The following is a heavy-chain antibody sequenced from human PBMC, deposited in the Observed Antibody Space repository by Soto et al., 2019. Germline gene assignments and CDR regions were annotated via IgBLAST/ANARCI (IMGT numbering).Heavy chain of an antibody. V-gene: IGHV3-30*18. CDR2: ISYDGSNK. D-gene: IGHD3-10*01. CDR1: GFTFSSYG. CDR3: AKDETRAYGSGSCGMDV. Sequence: GGSLRLSCAASGFTFSSYGMHWVRQAPGKGLEWVAVISYDGSNKYYADSVKGRFTISRDNSKNTLYLQMNSLRAEDTAVYYCAKDETRAYGSGSCGMDVWGQGTTVTVSS. J-gene: IGHJ6*02.